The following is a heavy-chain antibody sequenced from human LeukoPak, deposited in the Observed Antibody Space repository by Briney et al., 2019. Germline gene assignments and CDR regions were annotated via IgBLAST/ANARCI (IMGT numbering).Heavy chain of an antibody. CDR2: ISWNSGSI. CDR3: AKDNTRRSTNFYYYYYMDV. V-gene: IGHV3-9*01. Sequence: GRSLRLSCAASGFTFDDYAFHWVRQAPGKGLEWVSGISWNSGSIGYADSVKGRFTISRDNAKNSLYLQMNSLRAEDTALYYCAKDNTRRSTNFYYYYYMDVWGKGTTVIVS. CDR1: GFTFDDYA. D-gene: IGHD2-8*01. J-gene: IGHJ6*03.